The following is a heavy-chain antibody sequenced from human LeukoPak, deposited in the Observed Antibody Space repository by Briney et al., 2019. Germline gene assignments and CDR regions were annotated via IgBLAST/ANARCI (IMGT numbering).Heavy chain of an antibody. J-gene: IGHJ4*02. V-gene: IGHV3-23*01. D-gene: IGHD3-22*01. CDR2: ISGRDGST. CDR1: GITFSNYA. CDR3: ARIDKSNGYYGLFDY. Sequence: GSLRLFCAAPGITFSNYAMNWVRPAPGKGLEGVSTISGRDGSTYYGDSVKGRFTISRDNSKNTLFLQMNSLRAEDTAVYYCARIDKSNGYYGLFDYWGQGILVTVSS.